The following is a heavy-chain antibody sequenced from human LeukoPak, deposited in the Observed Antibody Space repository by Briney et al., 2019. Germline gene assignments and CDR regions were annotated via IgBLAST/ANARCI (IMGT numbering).Heavy chain of an antibody. D-gene: IGHD3-10*01. CDR3: ARVRAMVRGVIYEYYFDY. CDR1: GFPFSSYS. V-gene: IGHV3-21*01. J-gene: IGHJ4*02. CDR2: ISSISSYI. Sequence: GGSLRLSCAASGFPFSSYSMNWVRQPPGKGLEWVSSISSISSYIYYADSVKGRFTISRDNAKNSLYLQMNSLRAEDTAVYYCARVRAMVRGVIYEYYFDYWGQGTLVTVSS.